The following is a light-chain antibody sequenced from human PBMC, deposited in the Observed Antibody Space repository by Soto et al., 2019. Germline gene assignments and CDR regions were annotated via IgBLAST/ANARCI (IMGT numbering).Light chain of an antibody. CDR3: QQYNDNWT. CDR1: QSISSW. J-gene: IGKJ1*01. CDR2: KAS. Sequence: DIQMTQSPSTLSASVGDRVTITCRASQSISSWLAWYQQKPGTAPKLLIYKASTLQSGVPSRLSGSGSGTEFTLTISSLLPVYSATYYCQQYNDNWTFAQGTKVDI. V-gene: IGKV1-5*03.